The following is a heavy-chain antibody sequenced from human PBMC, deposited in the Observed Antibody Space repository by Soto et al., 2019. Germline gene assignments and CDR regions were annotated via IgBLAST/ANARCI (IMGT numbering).Heavy chain of an antibody. V-gene: IGHV1-8*01. CDR2: MNPNSGNT. CDR1: GGTFTSYD. Sequence: ASVKVSCKASGGTFTSYDINWVRQATGQGLEWMGWMNPNSGNTGYAQKFQGSVTMTRNTSISTAYMELSSLRSEDTAVYYCARERTTISMDVWGQGTTVTVSS. CDR3: ARERTTISMDV. J-gene: IGHJ6*02. D-gene: IGHD3-9*01.